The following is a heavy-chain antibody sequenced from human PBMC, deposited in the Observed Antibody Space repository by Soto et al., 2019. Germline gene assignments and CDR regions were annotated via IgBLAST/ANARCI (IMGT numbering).Heavy chain of an antibody. D-gene: IGHD1-20*01. CDR3: ARLDYNWNDANYYYYYMDV. CDR2: IYYSGST. Sequence: SETLSLTCTVSGGSISSYYWSWIRQPPGKGLEWIGYIYYSGSTNYNPSLKSRVTISVDTSKNQFSLKLSSVTAADTAVYYCARLDYNWNDANYYYYYMDVWGKGTTVTVSS. CDR1: GGSISSYY. J-gene: IGHJ6*03. V-gene: IGHV4-59*08.